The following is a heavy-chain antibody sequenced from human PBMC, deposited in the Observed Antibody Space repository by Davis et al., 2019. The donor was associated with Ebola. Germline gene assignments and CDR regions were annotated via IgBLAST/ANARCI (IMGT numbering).Heavy chain of an antibody. CDR3: ATLWFGELLGMDV. CDR2: ISPNSGGT. D-gene: IGHD3-10*01. J-gene: IGHJ6*04. Sequence: ASVKVSCKASGYTFTGYYMHWVRQAPGQGLEWMGRISPNSGGTNYAQKFQGRVTMTRDTSISTAYMELSRLRSDDTAVYYCATLWFGELLGMDVWGKGTTVTVSS. CDR1: GYTFTGYY. V-gene: IGHV1-2*06.